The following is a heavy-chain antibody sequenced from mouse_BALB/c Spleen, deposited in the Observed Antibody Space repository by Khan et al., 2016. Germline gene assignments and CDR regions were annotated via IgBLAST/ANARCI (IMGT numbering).Heavy chain of an antibody. CDR2: INTNTGEP. Sequence: QIQLVQSGPELKKPGETVKISCKVSGYTFTNYGMNWVKQAPGKGLKWMGGINTNTGEPTYAEEFKGRFAFSVDTSASTAYLQINNLTNEDTATYFCARSGGNFAYWGQGTTLTVSS. D-gene: IGHD3-1*01. V-gene: IGHV9-3*02. J-gene: IGHJ2*01. CDR3: ARSGGNFAY. CDR1: GYTFTNYG.